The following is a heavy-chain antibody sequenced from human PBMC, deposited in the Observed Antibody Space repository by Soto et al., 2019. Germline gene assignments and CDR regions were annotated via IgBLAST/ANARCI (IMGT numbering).Heavy chain of an antibody. Sequence: PGGALRLACAASGVTFNSYSMNVVRQAPGKGLEWVSSISSSSSYIYYADSVKGRFTISRDNAKNSLYLQMNSLRAEDTAVYYCXREGCTSCLNDAFDIWGQGTMVTVSS. CDR1: GVTFNSYS. V-gene: IGHV3-21*01. D-gene: IGHD2-2*01. CDR2: ISSSSSYI. CDR3: XREGCTSCLNDAFDI. J-gene: IGHJ3*02.